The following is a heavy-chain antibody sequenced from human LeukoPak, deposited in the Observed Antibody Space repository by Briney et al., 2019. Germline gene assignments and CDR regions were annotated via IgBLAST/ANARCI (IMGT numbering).Heavy chain of an antibody. Sequence: GGSLRLSCAASGFTFSSYAMSWVRQAPGKGLEWVSAISGSGGSTYYADSVKGRFTISRDNSKNTLYLQMNSLRAEDTAVYYCAKDRHIVVVPAAIGGHYSDYWGQGTLVTVSS. CDR1: GFTFSSYA. CDR2: ISGSGGST. V-gene: IGHV3-23*01. D-gene: IGHD2-2*01. J-gene: IGHJ4*02. CDR3: AKDRHIVVVPAAIGGHYSDY.